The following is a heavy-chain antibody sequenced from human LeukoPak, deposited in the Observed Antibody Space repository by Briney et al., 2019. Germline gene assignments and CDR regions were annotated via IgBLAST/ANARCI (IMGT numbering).Heavy chain of an antibody. Sequence: ASVKVSCKASGYTFTGYYMHWVRQAPGQGLEWMGRINPNSGGTNYAQKFQGRVTMTRDTSISTAYMELSRLRSDDTAVYYCAMSSGYYDAFDIWGQGDNGHRLF. V-gene: IGHV1-2*06. CDR1: GYTFTGYY. J-gene: IGHJ3*02. CDR3: AMSSGYYDAFDI. D-gene: IGHD3-22*01. CDR2: INPNSGGT.